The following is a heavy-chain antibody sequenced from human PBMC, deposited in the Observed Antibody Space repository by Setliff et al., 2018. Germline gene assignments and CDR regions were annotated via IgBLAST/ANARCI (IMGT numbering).Heavy chain of an antibody. Sequence: SETLSLTCTVSGGSISSGHYYWNWIRQPAGKGLEWIGRIYPSGGTNYNPSLKSRVTISVDTSKNHFSLRLTSVTAADTAVYFCARHLLVQGTYHFDYWGQGSPVTVSS. CDR1: GGSISSGHYY. CDR3: ARHLLVQGTYHFDY. D-gene: IGHD3-10*01. CDR2: IYPSGGT. J-gene: IGHJ4*02. V-gene: IGHV4-61*02.